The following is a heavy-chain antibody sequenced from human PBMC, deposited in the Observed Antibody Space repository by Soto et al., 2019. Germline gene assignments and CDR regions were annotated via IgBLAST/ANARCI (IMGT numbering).Heavy chain of an antibody. D-gene: IGHD2-15*01. J-gene: IGHJ3*02. CDR1: GGSISSYY. V-gene: IGHV4-59*01. CDR3: ARQIGYCSGGSCYSAHAFDI. CDR2: IYYSGST. Sequence: SETLSLTCTVSGGSISSYYWSWIRQPPGKGLEWIGYIYYSGSTNYNPSLKSRVTISVDTSKNQFSLKLSSVTAADTAVYYCARQIGYCSGGSCYSAHAFDIWGQGTMVTVSS.